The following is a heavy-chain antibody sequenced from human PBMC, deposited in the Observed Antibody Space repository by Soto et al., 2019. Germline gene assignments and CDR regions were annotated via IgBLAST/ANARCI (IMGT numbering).Heavy chain of an antibody. CDR2: IYYSGST. D-gene: IGHD3-10*01. Sequence: SQTLSLPCTVAGGSISSYYWSWILQPPGKGLEWIGYIYYSGSTNYNPSLKSRATISVDTSKNQFSLKLSSVTAADTAVYYCARGGWFGAGYYYMDVWGKGTTVTVSS. J-gene: IGHJ6*03. CDR3: ARGGWFGAGYYYMDV. CDR1: GGSISSYY. V-gene: IGHV4-59*08.